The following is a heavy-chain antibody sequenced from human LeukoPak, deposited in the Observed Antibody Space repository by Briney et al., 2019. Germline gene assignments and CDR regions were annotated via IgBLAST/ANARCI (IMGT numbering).Heavy chain of an antibody. V-gene: IGHV1-18*01. CDR1: GYTFTSYG. CDR3: ARDRIQGSYYYDSSGSRLFDY. J-gene: IGHJ4*02. CDR2: ISAYNGNT. Sequence: ASVKVSCKASGYTFTSYGISWVRQAPGQGLEWMGWISAYNGNTNYAQKLQGRVTMTTDTSTSTAYMELRSLRSDDTAVYYCARDRIQGSYYYDSSGSRLFDYWGQGTLVTVSS. D-gene: IGHD3-22*01.